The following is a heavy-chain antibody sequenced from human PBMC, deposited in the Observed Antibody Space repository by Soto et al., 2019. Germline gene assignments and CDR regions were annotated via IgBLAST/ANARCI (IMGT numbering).Heavy chain of an antibody. D-gene: IGHD2-8*02. V-gene: IGHV4-59*01. Sequence: QVQLQESGPGLVKSSETLSLTCSVSGDSSSTYYCGWIRQPPGKGLEWIGYINYSGRSNHNPSLQSRLRISVDASKNEFFLKRTSVTAADTAVYYCARSYCADSVSCNWFDPWGQGTLVDVSS. CDR1: GDSSSTYY. J-gene: IGHJ5*02. CDR2: INYSGRS. CDR3: ARSYCADSVSCNWFDP.